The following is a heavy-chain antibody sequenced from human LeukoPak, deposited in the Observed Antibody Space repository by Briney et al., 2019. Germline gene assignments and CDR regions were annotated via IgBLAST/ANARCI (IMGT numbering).Heavy chain of an antibody. V-gene: IGHV3-74*01. Sequence: GGSLRLSCAASGFTFSSYWMHWVRQAPGKGLGWVSRINSDGSSTNYADSVKGRFTISRDNAKNTLYVQMNSLRAEDTAVYYCARGPYGSATDYWGQGTLVTVSS. J-gene: IGHJ4*02. D-gene: IGHD3-10*01. CDR3: ARGPYGSATDY. CDR1: GFTFSSYW. CDR2: INSDGSST.